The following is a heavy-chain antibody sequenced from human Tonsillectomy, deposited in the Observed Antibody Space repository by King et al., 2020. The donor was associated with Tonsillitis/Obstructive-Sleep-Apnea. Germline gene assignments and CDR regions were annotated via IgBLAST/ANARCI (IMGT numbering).Heavy chain of an antibody. CDR1: GFTFSSYA. V-gene: IGHV3-23*04. Sequence: VQLVESGGGVVQPGRSLRLSCAASGFTFSSYAMHWVRQAPGKGLEWVSAISASGVGTYYADSVKGRFTISRDNSKNTLYLQMNSLRAEDTAVYFCAKDHSSGWHDFDYWGQGTLVTVSS. CDR3: AKDHSSGWHDFDY. J-gene: IGHJ4*02. D-gene: IGHD6-19*01. CDR2: ISASGVGT.